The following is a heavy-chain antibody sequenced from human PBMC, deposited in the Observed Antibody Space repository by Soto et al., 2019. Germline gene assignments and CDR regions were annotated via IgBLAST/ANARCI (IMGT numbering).Heavy chain of an antibody. J-gene: IGHJ4*02. CDR1: GFTFSSYS. CDR2: ISSSSSYI. D-gene: IGHD3-10*01. V-gene: IGHV3-21*01. CDR3: ARESVGSYDFDY. Sequence: GGSLRLSCAASGFTFSSYSMNWVRQAPGKGLEWVSSISSSSSYIYYADSVKGRFTISRDNAKNLLYLQMNSLRAEDTAVYYWARESVGSYDFDYWGQGTLVTVSS.